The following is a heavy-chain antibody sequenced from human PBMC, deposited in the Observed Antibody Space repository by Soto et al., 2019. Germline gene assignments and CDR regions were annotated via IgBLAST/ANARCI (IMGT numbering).Heavy chain of an antibody. V-gene: IGHV1-18*04. CDR2: ISGYNGNT. D-gene: IGHD3-22*01. CDR1: GYTFTSYG. J-gene: IGHJ4*02. Sequence: QVQLVQSGAEVKKPGASVKVSCKASGYTFTSYGISWVRQAPGQGLEWMGWISGYNGNTDYAQNLQDRVTLTTDASTSSVYMELRSLRSDDTAVYYWARVDYYDSSGYYGYWGQGTLITVSS. CDR3: ARVDYYDSSGYYGY.